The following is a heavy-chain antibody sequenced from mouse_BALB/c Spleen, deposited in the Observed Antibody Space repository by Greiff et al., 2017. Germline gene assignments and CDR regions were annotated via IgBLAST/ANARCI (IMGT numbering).Heavy chain of an antibody. Sequence: EVKVEESGPGLVKPSQSLSLTCSVTGYSITSGYYWNWIRQFPGNKLEWMGYISYDGSNNYNPSLKNRISITRDTSKNQFFLKLNSVTTEDTATYYCASSYYGSSAWFAYWGQGTLVTVSA. CDR1: GYSITSGYY. D-gene: IGHD1-1*01. J-gene: IGHJ3*01. CDR2: ISYDGSN. CDR3: ASSYYGSSAWFAY. V-gene: IGHV3-6*02.